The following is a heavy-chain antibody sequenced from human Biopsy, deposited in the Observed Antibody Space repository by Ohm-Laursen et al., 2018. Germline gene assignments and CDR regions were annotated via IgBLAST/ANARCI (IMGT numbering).Heavy chain of an antibody. V-gene: IGHV4-31*01. CDR1: GCSISSGGSY. D-gene: IGHD3-22*01. J-gene: IGHJ5*02. Sequence: SQTLSFTCTVSGCSISSGGSYWRWPRKRPGKGLGRIGYIFTSANTYYNTSLKNLITISGDTSKNQFSQKLNSVTAADTVVYYCARGDYFDSNGYFWFDPWGQGTLVTVSS. CDR2: IFTSANT. CDR3: ARGDYFDSNGYFWFDP.